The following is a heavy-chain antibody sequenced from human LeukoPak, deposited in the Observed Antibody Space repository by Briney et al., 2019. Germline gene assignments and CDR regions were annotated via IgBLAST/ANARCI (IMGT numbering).Heavy chain of an antibody. CDR3: ARGNFYSGSGSSPLDY. CDR2: INSDGSRT. J-gene: IGHJ4*02. D-gene: IGHD3-10*01. Sequence: GGSLRLSCAASGFTFNSYWMHWVRQVPGKGVVWVSRINSDGSRTNYVDSAKGRFTISRDNAKNTLFLLMNSLRAEDSAVYYCARGNFYSGSGSSPLDYWGQGTLVTVSS. V-gene: IGHV3-74*01. CDR1: GFTFNSYW.